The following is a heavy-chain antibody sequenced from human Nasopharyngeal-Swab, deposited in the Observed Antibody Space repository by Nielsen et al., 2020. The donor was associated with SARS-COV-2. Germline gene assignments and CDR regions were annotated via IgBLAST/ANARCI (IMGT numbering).Heavy chain of an antibody. Sequence: GESLKISCAASGFTFSSYAMSWVRQAPGKGLEWVSAISGSGGSTYYADSVKGRFTISRDNSKNTLYLQMNSLRAEDTAVYYCAKGGPYSSSDDYYYYYGMDVWGQGTTVTVSS. D-gene: IGHD6-6*01. CDR3: AKGGPYSSSDDYYYYYGMDV. V-gene: IGHV3-23*01. CDR1: GFTFSSYA. J-gene: IGHJ6*02. CDR2: ISGSGGST.